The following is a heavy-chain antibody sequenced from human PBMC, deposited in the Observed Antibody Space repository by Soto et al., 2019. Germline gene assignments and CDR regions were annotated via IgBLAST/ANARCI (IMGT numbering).Heavy chain of an antibody. CDR3: ARAGAAAGAFGY. Sequence: QVQLVQSGAEVKKPGASVKVSCKASGYTFTSYGISWVRQAPGQGLEWMGWISAYNGNTNYAQELQGRVTTTTDTSTSKAYMELRSRRSDDTAGYYCARAGAAAGAFGYWGQGTLVTVSS. D-gene: IGHD6-13*01. CDR2: ISAYNGNT. J-gene: IGHJ4*02. CDR1: GYTFTSYG. V-gene: IGHV1-18*01.